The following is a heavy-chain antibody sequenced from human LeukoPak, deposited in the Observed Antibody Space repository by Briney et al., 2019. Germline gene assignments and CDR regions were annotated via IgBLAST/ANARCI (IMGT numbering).Heavy chain of an antibody. CDR3: ARTDYDYVWGSYHPLDQ. V-gene: IGHV2-26*01. Sequence: ESGPTLVNPTETLTLTCTVSGFSGFSLNTARMGVSWIRQPPGKALEWLAHIFSNDEKSYRTSLKSRLTISKDPFKSQVVLTMTSMDPVDTATYYCARTDYDYVWGSYHPLDQWGQGTLVTVSS. CDR2: IFSNDEK. D-gene: IGHD3-16*02. CDR1: GFSLNTARMG. J-gene: IGHJ4*02.